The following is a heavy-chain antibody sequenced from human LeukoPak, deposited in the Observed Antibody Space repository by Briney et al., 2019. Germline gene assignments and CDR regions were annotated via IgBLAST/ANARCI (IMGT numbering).Heavy chain of an antibody. CDR1: GYTFTSYG. D-gene: IGHD3-22*01. CDR3: ARDSRGSSGYYYFDY. V-gene: IGHV1-46*01. J-gene: IGHJ4*02. CDR2: INPSGGST. Sequence: GASVKVSCKASGYTFTSYGISWVRQAPGQGLEWMGIINPSGGSTSYAQKFQGRVTMTRDTSTSTVYMELSSLRSEDTAVYYCARDSRGSSGYYYFDYWGQGTLVTVSS.